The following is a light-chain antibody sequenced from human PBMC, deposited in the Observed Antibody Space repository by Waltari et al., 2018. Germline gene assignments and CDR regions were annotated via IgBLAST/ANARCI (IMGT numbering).Light chain of an antibody. J-gene: IGLJ1*01. CDR2: EVT. Sequence: QSALTQPASVSGSPGQSITISCRGIGSDLGASKYVSWYQQHPGKAPKLMIYEVTYRPSGVSDRFSGSKSGNTASLTISGLQAEDEADYFCCTYTSSDTRVFGTGTKVTVL. CDR3: CTYTSSDTRV. V-gene: IGLV2-14*03. CDR1: GSDLGASKY.